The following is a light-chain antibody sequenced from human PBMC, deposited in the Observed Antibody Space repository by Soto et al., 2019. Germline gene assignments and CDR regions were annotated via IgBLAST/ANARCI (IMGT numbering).Light chain of an antibody. CDR1: QSVAGN. CDR2: GAS. J-gene: IGKJ1*01. V-gene: IGKV3-20*01. Sequence: EIVMTQSPATLSVSPCETSTLSCRASQSVAGNLAWYQQKPGQAPRLPIYGASSRATGIPDRFSGSGSGTDFTLTISRLEPEDFAVYYCQQYGSSLWTFGQGTKVDIK. CDR3: QQYGSSLWT.